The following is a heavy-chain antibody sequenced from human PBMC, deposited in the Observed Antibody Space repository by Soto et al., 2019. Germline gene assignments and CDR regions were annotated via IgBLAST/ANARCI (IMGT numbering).Heavy chain of an antibody. CDR1: GFTFSSYS. CDR3: ARDPRNQWNYYDSSDPN. V-gene: IGHV3-21*01. J-gene: IGHJ4*02. CDR2: ISSSSSYI. Sequence: PGGSLRLSCAASGFTFSSYSMNWVRQAPGKGLEWVSSISSSSSYIYYADSVKGRFTISRDNAKNSLYLQMNSLRAEDTAVYYCARDPRNQWNYYDSSDPNWGQGTLVTVSS. D-gene: IGHD3-22*01.